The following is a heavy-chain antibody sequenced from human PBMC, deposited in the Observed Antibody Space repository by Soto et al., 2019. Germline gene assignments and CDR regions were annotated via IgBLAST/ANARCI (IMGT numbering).Heavy chain of an antibody. CDR3: AKEGGNYYESSGYFDY. J-gene: IGHJ4*02. Sequence: EVQLVESGGGLVQPGRSLRLSCAASGFKFDDYVMHWVRQAPGKGLEWLSSINWNSENVGYAESVRGRFTISRDNAKNSLYLHMNNVRPEDTALYFCAKEGGNYYESSGYFDYWGQGSLVTVSS. CDR2: INWNSENV. D-gene: IGHD3-22*01. V-gene: IGHV3-9*01. CDR1: GFKFDDYV.